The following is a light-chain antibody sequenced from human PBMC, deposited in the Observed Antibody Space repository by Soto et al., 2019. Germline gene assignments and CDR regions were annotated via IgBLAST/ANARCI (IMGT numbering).Light chain of an antibody. Sequence: QSVLTQPPSASGSPGQSVTISCTGNSNDVGGYNYVSWYQQHPGKAPKLMIYEVSKRPSGVPDRFSGSKSGNTASLTVSGLQAEDESDYYCSSYTGSNNAYVFRTGTKVTVL. CDR3: SSYTGSNNAYV. J-gene: IGLJ1*01. CDR2: EVS. V-gene: IGLV2-8*01. CDR1: SNDVGGYNY.